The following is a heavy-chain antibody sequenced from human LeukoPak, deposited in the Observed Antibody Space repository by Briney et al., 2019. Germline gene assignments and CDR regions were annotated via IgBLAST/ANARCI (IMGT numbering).Heavy chain of an antibody. V-gene: IGHV1-2*04. J-gene: IGHJ6*02. CDR3: ARGYSGFPYGMDV. Sequence: ASVKVSCKASGYTFTGYYIHWVRQAPGQGLEYMGWINPNSGGTKYAQKFQGWVTMTRDTSISTAYMELSRLRSDDTAVYYCARGYSGFPYGMDVWGQGTTVTVSS. D-gene: IGHD1-26*01. CDR1: GYTFTGYY. CDR2: INPNSGGT.